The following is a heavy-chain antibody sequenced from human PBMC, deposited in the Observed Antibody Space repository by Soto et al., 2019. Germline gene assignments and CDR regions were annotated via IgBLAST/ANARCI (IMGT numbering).Heavy chain of an antibody. CDR3: TSSALIDYYYYYGMDV. CDR2: IRSKANSYAT. V-gene: IGHV3-73*02. J-gene: IGHJ6*02. Sequence: EVQLVESGGGLVQPGGSLKLSCAASGFTFSGSAMHWVRQASGKGLEWVGRIRSKANSYATAYAASVKGRFTISRDDSQNTAYLQMNSLKTEDTAVYHCTSSALIDYYYYYGMDVWGQGTTVTVSS. CDR1: GFTFSGSA. D-gene: IGHD3-22*01.